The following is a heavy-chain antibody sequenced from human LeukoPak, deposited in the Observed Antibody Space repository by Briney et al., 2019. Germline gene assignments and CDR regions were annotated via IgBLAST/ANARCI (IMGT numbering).Heavy chain of an antibody. D-gene: IGHD3-22*01. J-gene: IGHJ3*02. CDR3: ARHLVTMIVVHDAFDI. Sequence: NPSETLSLTCTVSGGSISSYYWSWIRQPPGKGLEWIGYIYYSGSTNYNPSLKSRVTISVDTSKNQFSLKLSSVTAADTAVYYCARHLVTMIVVHDAFDIWGQGTMVTVSS. CDR1: GGSISSYY. CDR2: IYYSGST. V-gene: IGHV4-59*08.